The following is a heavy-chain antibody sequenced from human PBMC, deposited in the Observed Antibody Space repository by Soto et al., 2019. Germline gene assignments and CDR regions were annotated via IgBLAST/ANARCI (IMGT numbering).Heavy chain of an antibody. Sequence: QVQLVESGGGVVQPGRSLRLSCAASGFTFSSYGMHWVRQAPGKGLEWVAVIWYDGSNKYYADSVKGRFTISRDNSKNTLYLQMNSLRAEDTAVYYCAREGDTYYYGSGSYPSVYWGQGTLVTVSS. CDR1: GFTFSSYG. V-gene: IGHV3-33*01. CDR3: AREGDTYYYGSGSYPSVY. CDR2: IWYDGSNK. J-gene: IGHJ4*02. D-gene: IGHD3-10*01.